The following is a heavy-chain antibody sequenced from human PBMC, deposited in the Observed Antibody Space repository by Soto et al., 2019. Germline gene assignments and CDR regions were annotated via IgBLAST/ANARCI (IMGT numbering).Heavy chain of an antibody. D-gene: IGHD3-9*01. CDR3: ARSRPVLRYFDWLPPDYYYYGMDV. V-gene: IGHV1-3*01. CDR2: INAGNGNT. J-gene: IGHJ6*02. CDR1: GYTFTSYA. Sequence: GASVKVSCKASGYTFTSYAMHWVRQAPGQRLEWMGWINAGNGNTKYSQKFQGRVTITRDTSASTAYMELSSLRSEDTAVYYCARSRPVLRYFDWLPPDYYYYGMDVWGQGTTVTVSS.